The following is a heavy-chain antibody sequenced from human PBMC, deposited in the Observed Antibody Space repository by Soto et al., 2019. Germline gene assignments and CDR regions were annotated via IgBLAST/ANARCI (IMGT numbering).Heavy chain of an antibody. J-gene: IGHJ4*02. CDR1: GFTLADYY. CDR3: ARLLSTSWYRPADY. D-gene: IGHD2-2*01. V-gene: IGHV3-11*03. Sequence: PGGSLRLSCAASGFTLADYYMTWIRQAPGKGLEWVSSISSSGSHTNYADSVKGRFTISRDNAKNSLYLQMNSLRVNDTAVYYCARLLSTSWYRPADYWGQGILVTVS. CDR2: ISSSGSHT.